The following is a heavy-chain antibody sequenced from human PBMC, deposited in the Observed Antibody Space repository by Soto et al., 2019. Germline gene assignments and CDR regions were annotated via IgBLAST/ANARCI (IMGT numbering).Heavy chain of an antibody. CDR3: ARDSSRWYSSGWYEVGALEY. V-gene: IGHV4-4*02. D-gene: IGHD6-19*01. CDR1: GGSISRSNW. J-gene: IGHJ4*02. Sequence: QVQLQESGPGLVEPSGTLSLTCAVSGGSISRSNWWSWVRQSPGKGLEWIGEISHSGSTKYNPSLKSRVTISMDKSENQFSLNLSSVTAADTAVYYCARDSSRWYSSGWYEVGALEYWGQGTLVTVSS. CDR2: ISHSGST.